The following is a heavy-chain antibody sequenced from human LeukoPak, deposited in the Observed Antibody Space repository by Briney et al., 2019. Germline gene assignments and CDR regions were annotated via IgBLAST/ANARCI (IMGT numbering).Heavy chain of an antibody. CDR2: IHKAGTES. V-gene: IGHV3-7*01. J-gene: IGHJ4*02. Sequence: GGSLRLSCVTSGFTLSDYWMNWFRQAPGKGLEWVANIHKAGTESYYVDSVKGRFAISRDNAKNSLYLQLSSLRVDDTAVYYCARVGTWELQRVFDYWGQGTLVTVSS. D-gene: IGHD1-26*01. CDR1: GFTLSDYW. CDR3: ARVGTWELQRVFDY.